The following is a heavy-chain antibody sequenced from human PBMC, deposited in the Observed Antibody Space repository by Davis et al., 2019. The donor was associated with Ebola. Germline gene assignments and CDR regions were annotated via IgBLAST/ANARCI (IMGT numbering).Heavy chain of an antibody. V-gene: IGHV1-3*01. CDR1: GYTFTSYA. D-gene: IGHD6-6*01. CDR3: ARDLSSSSVRGSFTARYYGMDV. Sequence: ASVKVSCKASGYTFTSYALHWVRQAPGQRLEWMGWINAGNGNTTYSQKFQGRVTITRDTSASTAYMELSSLRSEDTAVYYCARDLSSSSVRGSFTARYYGMDVWGQGTTVTVSS. J-gene: IGHJ6*02. CDR2: INAGNGNT.